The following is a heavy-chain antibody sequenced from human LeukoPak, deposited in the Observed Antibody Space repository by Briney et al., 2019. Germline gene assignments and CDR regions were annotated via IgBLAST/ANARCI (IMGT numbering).Heavy chain of an antibody. D-gene: IGHD6-19*01. Sequence: GGSLRLSCAASGFTFSSYAMSWVRQAPGKGPEWVSLISAAGTTYYADSVKDRFTISRDNFKNTLYLQMYSLRGEDTAVYYCARDIAVSATLRTAFDIWGQGTMVTVAS. CDR1: GFTFSSYA. J-gene: IGHJ3*02. V-gene: IGHV3-66*01. CDR3: ARDIAVSATLRTAFDI. CDR2: ISAAGTT.